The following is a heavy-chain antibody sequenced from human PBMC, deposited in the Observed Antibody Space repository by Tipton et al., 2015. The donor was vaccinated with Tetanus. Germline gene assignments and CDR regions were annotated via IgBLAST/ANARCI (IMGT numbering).Heavy chain of an antibody. Sequence: GSLRLSCEDSGLTFSSYSLSWVRQAPGKGLEWVSVIYRGGSTTYYTDSVKGRFTISRDDSKNTLYLQMNSLRVEDTAVYYCVKGSQWLGIHWGQGTLVTVSS. D-gene: IGHD6-19*01. J-gene: IGHJ4*02. CDR3: VKGSQWLGIH. CDR2: IYRGGSTT. V-gene: IGHV3-23*03. CDR1: GLTFSSYS.